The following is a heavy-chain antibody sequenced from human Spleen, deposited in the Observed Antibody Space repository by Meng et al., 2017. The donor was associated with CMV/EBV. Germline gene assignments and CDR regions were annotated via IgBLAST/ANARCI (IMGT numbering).Heavy chain of an antibody. CDR3: ARGQQQLSQGAYGMDV. J-gene: IGHJ6*02. V-gene: IGHV3-23*01. CDR2: VSDSGGTT. CDR1: GFTFSNYV. Sequence: GESLKISCAASGFTFSNYVTHWVRQAPGKGLEWVSGVSDSGGTTYYADSVRGRFTFSRENAKNSLYLQMNSLRAGDTAVYYCARGQQQLSQGAYGMDVWGQGTTVTVSS. D-gene: IGHD6-13*01.